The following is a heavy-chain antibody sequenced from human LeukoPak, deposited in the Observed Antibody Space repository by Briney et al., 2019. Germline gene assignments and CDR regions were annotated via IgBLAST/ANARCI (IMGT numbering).Heavy chain of an antibody. CDR1: GYTLTELS. CDR2: INPNSGGT. V-gene: IGHV1-2*02. J-gene: IGHJ5*02. CDR3: ARSRSGGENWFDP. Sequence: ASVKVSCKVSGYTLTELSMHWVRQAPGQGLEWMGWINPNSGGTNYAQNFQGRVTMTRDTSISTTYMELSRLTSDDTAVYYCARSRSGGENWFDPWGQGTLVTVSS. D-gene: IGHD2-15*01.